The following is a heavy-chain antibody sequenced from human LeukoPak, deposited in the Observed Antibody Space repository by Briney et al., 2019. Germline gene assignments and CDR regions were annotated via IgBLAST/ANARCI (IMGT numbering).Heavy chain of an antibody. CDR3: ASGGSPDWNYFDR. Sequence: PGGSLSLSCAGSGFTFDDYYMHWVRQPPGKGLEWISLISWDGSRIYYADSVKGRFTISRDNSKNSVYLQMSSLKSEDTALYYCASGGSPDWNYFDRWGQGTLVTVSS. CDR1: GFTFDDYY. CDR2: ISWDGSRI. J-gene: IGHJ4*02. D-gene: IGHD2-15*01. V-gene: IGHV3-43*01.